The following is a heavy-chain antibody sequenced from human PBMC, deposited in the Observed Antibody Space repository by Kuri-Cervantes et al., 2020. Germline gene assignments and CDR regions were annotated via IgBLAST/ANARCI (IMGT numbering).Heavy chain of an antibody. CDR2: ISYDGSNK. J-gene: IGHJ6*02. Sequence: GESLKISCAASGFAFSNSAMSWVRQAPGKGLEWVAVISYDGSNKYYADSVKGRFTISRDNSKNTVYLQMNSLRAEDTAVYYRAKGLKGTSYYYYGMDVWGQGTTVTVSS. CDR3: AKGLKGTSYYYYGMDV. CDR1: GFAFSNSA. V-gene: IGHV3-30-3*01. D-gene: IGHD2-2*01.